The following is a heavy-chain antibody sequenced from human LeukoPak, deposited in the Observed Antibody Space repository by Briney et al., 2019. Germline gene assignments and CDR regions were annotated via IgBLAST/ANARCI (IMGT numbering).Heavy chain of an antibody. V-gene: IGHV4-59*01. J-gene: IGHJ4*02. CDR2: MYNSGST. Sequence: SETLSLTCPVSSGSISSYYWGWIRQPPGKGLEWIGYMYNSGSTNYNPSLKSRVTISGDTSKNQFSLKLSSVTAADTAVYYCARAAYGGDSNVYFDYWGQGTLGTVSA. D-gene: IGHD4-23*01. CDR1: SGSISSYY. CDR3: ARAAYGGDSNVYFDY.